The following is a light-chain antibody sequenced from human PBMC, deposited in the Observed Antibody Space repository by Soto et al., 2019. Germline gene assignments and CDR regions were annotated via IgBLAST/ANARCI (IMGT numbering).Light chain of an antibody. Sequence: EIVMTQSTATLSVSPGERATLSCRASQSVSSSLAWYQQKPGQAPRLLIYGASTRATGIPARLSGSGSGTEFTLTISSLQSEDFAVYYCQQYDNWPPLTFGGGTKVEIK. J-gene: IGKJ4*01. CDR2: GAS. CDR3: QQYDNWPPLT. CDR1: QSVSSS. V-gene: IGKV3-15*01.